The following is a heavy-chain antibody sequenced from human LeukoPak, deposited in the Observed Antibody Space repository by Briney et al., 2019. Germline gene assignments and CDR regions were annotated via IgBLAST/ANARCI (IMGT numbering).Heavy chain of an antibody. V-gene: IGHV4-34*01. CDR1: GGSFSGYY. CDR3: ARLPFWSAIRGYFDY. CDR2: INHSGST. D-gene: IGHD3-3*01. J-gene: IGHJ4*02. Sequence: SETLPLTCAVYGGSFSGYYWSWIRQPPGKGLEWIGEINHSGSTNYNPSLKSRVTISVDTSKNQFSLKLSSVTAADTAVYYCARLPFWSAIRGYFDYWGQGTLVTVSS.